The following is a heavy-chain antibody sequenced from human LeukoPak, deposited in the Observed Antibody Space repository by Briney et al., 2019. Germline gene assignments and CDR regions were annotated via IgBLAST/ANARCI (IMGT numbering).Heavy chain of an antibody. CDR2: IIPIFGTA. CDR3: ARHESGWYLFDY. Sequence: GASVKVSCKASGGTFSSYAISWVRQAPGQGLEWMGGIIPIFGTANYAQKFQGRVTITADKSTSTAYMELSSLRSEDTAVYYCARHESGWYLFDYWGQGTLVTVSS. CDR1: GGTFSSYA. D-gene: IGHD6-19*01. V-gene: IGHV1-69*06. J-gene: IGHJ4*02.